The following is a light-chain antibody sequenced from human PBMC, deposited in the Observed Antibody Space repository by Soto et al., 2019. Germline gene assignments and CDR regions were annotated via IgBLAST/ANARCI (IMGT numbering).Light chain of an antibody. CDR3: SSYVGSNNLV. Sequence: QSVLTQPPSATGSPGQSVTISCTATTGDVGDYNYVSWYQQHPGKAPKLMIYAVTKRPSGVPDRFSGSKSGNTASLTVSGLQAEDEADYYCSSYVGSNNLVFGGGTKVTVL. V-gene: IGLV2-8*01. CDR1: TGDVGDYNY. J-gene: IGLJ2*01. CDR2: AVT.